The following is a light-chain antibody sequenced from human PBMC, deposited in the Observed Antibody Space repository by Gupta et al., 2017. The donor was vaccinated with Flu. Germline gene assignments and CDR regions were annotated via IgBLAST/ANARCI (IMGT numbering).Light chain of an antibody. CDR3: SSYTISSTSV. J-gene: IGLJ1*01. Sequence: ITISCTGTSSDVGGYNSVSWYQQHPGKAPQLIIYGVTNRPAWVSNRFSGSKSGTTASLTISGLQAEDEADYYCSSYTISSTSVFGTGTKFTVL. CDR2: GVT. V-gene: IGLV2-14*01. CDR1: SSDVGGYNS.